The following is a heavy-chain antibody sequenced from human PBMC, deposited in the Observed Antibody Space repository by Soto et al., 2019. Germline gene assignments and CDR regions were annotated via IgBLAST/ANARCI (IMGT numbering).Heavy chain of an antibody. CDR2: ISGSSTST. V-gene: IGHV3-23*01. Sequence: EVQLSGSGGGLVQPGGSLRLSCAASGFTFSSYAMSWVRQAPGKGLEWVSAISGSSTSTYYADSVKGRFTISRDNSKNTMYLQMNSLRADDTAVYDCATDPSSGFAMENYFDYWGQGTLVTVSS. CDR1: GFTFSSYA. CDR3: ATDPSSGFAMENYFDY. J-gene: IGHJ4*02. D-gene: IGHD3-10*01.